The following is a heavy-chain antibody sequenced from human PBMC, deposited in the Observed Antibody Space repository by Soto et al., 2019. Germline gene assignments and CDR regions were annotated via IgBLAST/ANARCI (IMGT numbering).Heavy chain of an antibody. J-gene: IGHJ4*02. CDR2: IWYDGSYK. CDR1: GFTFSTYG. V-gene: IGHV3-33*01. Sequence: GGSLRLSCAASGFTFSTYGMQWVRQAPGKGLEWVALIWYDGSYKYYADSVKGRFTISRDNSKNTLYLQMSSLRAEDTVVYYCARDRVEMATIGTPPGHWGQGTPVTVSS. D-gene: IGHD5-12*01. CDR3: ARDRVEMATIGTPPGH.